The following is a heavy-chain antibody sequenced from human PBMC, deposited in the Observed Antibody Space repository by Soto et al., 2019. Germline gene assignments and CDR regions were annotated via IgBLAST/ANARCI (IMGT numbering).Heavy chain of an antibody. J-gene: IGHJ5*02. CDR2: IIPIFGTA. CDR3: AGPPSVYSSSWFHEGFDP. CDR1: GGTFSSYA. V-gene: IGHV1-69*01. Sequence: QVQLVQSGAEVKKPGSSVKVSCKASGGTFSSYAISWVRQAPGQGLEWMGGIIPIFGTANYAQKFQGRVTITADESTSTAYMELSSRRSEDTAVYYCAGPPSVYSSSWFHEGFDPWGQGTLVTVSS. D-gene: IGHD6-13*01.